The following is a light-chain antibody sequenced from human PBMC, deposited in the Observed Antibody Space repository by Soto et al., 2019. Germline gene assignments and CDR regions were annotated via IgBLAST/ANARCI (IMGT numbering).Light chain of an antibody. J-gene: IGKJ3*01. CDR3: LQDYTYPRIT. Sequence: AIPMTQSPSSLSASVGDRVIITCRASQGIRNDLGWYQQKPGKAPKLLIYGASNLQSGVPSRFRGSGSGTAFNLTISSLQPEDFATYYCLQDYTYPRITFGPGTTVDIK. CDR1: QGIRND. CDR2: GAS. V-gene: IGKV1-6*01.